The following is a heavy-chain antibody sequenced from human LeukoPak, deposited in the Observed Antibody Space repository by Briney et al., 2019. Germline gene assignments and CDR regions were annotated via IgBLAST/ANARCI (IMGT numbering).Heavy chain of an antibody. J-gene: IGHJ4*02. V-gene: IGHV4-59*08. Sequence: SGTLSLTCTVSGGSISSYYWSWVRQPPGKGLEWIGYIYYSGSTDYNPSLKSRVTISIETSKNQFSLKLISMTAADTAVYYCARKHSSSWSFDYWGQGTLVTVS. D-gene: IGHD6-13*01. CDR1: GGSISSYY. CDR3: ARKHSSSWSFDY. CDR2: IYYSGST.